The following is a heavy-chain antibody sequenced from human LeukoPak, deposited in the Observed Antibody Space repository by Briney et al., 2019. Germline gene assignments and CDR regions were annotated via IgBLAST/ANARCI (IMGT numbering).Heavy chain of an antibody. Sequence: PGGSLRLSCAASRFTFSSYAMSWVRQAPGKGLEWVSTISGSGDITYYADSVKGRFTISRDNAKNSLYLQMNSLRAEDTAVYYCAELGITMIGGVWGKGTTVTISS. V-gene: IGHV3-23*01. CDR3: AELGITMIGGV. CDR2: ISGSGDIT. D-gene: IGHD3-10*02. J-gene: IGHJ6*04. CDR1: RFTFSSYA.